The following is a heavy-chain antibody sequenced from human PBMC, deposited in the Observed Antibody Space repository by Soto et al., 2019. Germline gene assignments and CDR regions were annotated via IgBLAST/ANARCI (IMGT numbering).Heavy chain of an antibody. CDR2: IWYDGSNK. CDR3: ARDLAYSSSWPHYFDY. J-gene: IGHJ4*02. D-gene: IGHD6-13*01. V-gene: IGHV3-33*01. Sequence: GGSLRLSCAASGFTFSSYGMHWVRQXPGKGLEWVAVIWYDGSNKYYADSVKGRFTIPRDNSKNTLYLQMNSLRAEDTAVYYCARDLAYSSSWPHYFDYWGQGTLVTVSS. CDR1: GFTFSSYG.